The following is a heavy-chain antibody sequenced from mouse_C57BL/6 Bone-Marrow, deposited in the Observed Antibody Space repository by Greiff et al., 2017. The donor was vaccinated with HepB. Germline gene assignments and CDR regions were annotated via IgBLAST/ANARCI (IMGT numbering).Heavy chain of an antibody. Sequence: EVQLVESGGGLVQPGGSLSLSCAASGFTFTDYYMSWVRQPPGKALEWLGFIRNKANGYTTEYSASGKGRFTISRDKSQSILYLQMNALTAEDSATYYGARYADTTVVNYFDYWGQGTTLTVSA. CDR1: GFTFTDYY. D-gene: IGHD1-1*01. J-gene: IGHJ2*01. CDR2: IRNKANGYTT. V-gene: IGHV7-3*01. CDR3: ARYADTTVVNYFDY.